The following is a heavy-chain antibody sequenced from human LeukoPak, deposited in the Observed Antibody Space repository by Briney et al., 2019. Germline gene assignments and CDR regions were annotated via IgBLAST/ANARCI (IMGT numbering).Heavy chain of an antibody. V-gene: IGHV3-21*01. CDR2: ISSSSSYI. J-gene: IGHJ4*02. CDR1: GFTFSNYN. Sequence: PGGSLRLSCAASGFTFSNYNMNWVRQAPGKGPEWVSSISSSSSYIYYADSVKGRFTISRDNTKNSLYLQMNSLRAEDTAVYYCARDSPYGTAGYWGQGTLVTVSS. CDR3: ARDSPYGTAGY. D-gene: IGHD2-8*02.